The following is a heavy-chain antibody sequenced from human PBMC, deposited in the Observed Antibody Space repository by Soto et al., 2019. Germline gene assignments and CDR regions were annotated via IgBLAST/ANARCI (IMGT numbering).Heavy chain of an antibody. Sequence: SETLSLTCSVSGGPVSNKTYYWSWIRQPPGKRLEWIGYVYYSGTTNYIPSLKSRVTISVDLSKNQFSLRLSSVTTADTALYYCARTTAVPNTLRSRYFFDYWGQGTLVTVSS. CDR3: ARTTAVPNTLRSRYFFDY. J-gene: IGHJ4*02. V-gene: IGHV4-61*01. CDR1: GGPVSNKTYY. CDR2: VYYSGTT. D-gene: IGHD4-17*01.